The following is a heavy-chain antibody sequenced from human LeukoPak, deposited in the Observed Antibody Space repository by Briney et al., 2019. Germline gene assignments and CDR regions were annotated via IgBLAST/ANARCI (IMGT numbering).Heavy chain of an antibody. CDR2: IYYSGST. Sequence: SETLSLTCAVYGGSFSGYYWSWIRQPPGKGLEWIGSIYYSGSTYYNPSLKSRVTISVDTSKNQFSLKLSSVTAADTAVYYCARRGPEWELHIDYWGQGTLVTVSS. V-gene: IGHV4-34*01. D-gene: IGHD1-26*01. J-gene: IGHJ4*02. CDR3: ARRGPEWELHIDY. CDR1: GGSFSGYY.